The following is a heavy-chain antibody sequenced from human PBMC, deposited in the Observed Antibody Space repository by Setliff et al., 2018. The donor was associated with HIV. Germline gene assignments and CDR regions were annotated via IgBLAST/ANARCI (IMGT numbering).Heavy chain of an antibody. V-gene: IGHV1-69*10. D-gene: IGHD6-19*01. Sequence: SVKVSCKASGGTFSSYVISWVRQAPGQGPEWMGGIIPMYGVTNYAQKFQGRVTMTRDTSTSTVYMDLSSLRADDTAVYYCVRGYRSAWNSWFDAWGQGTRVTVSS. CDR1: GGTFSSYV. CDR3: VRGYRSAWNSWFDA. J-gene: IGHJ5*02. CDR2: IIPMYGVT.